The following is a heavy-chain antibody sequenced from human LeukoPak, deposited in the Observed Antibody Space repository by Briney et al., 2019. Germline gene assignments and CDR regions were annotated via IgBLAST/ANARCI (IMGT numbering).Heavy chain of an antibody. CDR1: GFTFSRYW. Sequence: PGGSLRLSCAASGFTFSRYWMHWVRQAQGKGLVWVSRMNTDGSRTDYADSVKGRFTISRDNAKNTLYLQMNSLGVEDTAVYSCASDFGGHDDFWGQGILVTVSS. CDR3: ASDFGGHDDF. J-gene: IGHJ4*02. D-gene: IGHD4-23*01. CDR2: MNTDGSRT. V-gene: IGHV3-74*01.